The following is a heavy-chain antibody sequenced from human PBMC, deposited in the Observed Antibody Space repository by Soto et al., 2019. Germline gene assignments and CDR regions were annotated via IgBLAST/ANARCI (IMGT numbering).Heavy chain of an antibody. CDR2: ISANDVGT. CDR1: GFTLRNYA. J-gene: IGHJ4*02. Sequence: GGSLRLSCEASGFTLRNYAMTWVRQAPGKGLEWVSLISANDVGTYYAESVKTRFTISTDQSRNTVYLQMDSLRADDTAIYYCAKAKNDYNWDNRPPFDYWGQGTLVTVSS. V-gene: IGHV3-23*01. D-gene: IGHD1-20*01. CDR3: AKAKNDYNWDNRPPFDY.